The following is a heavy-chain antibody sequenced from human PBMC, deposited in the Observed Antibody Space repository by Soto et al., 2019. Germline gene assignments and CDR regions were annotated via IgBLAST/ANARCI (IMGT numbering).Heavy chain of an antibody. D-gene: IGHD2-15*01. J-gene: IGHJ5*02. CDR1: GGSISSSSYY. Sequence: SETLSLTCTVSGGSISSSSYYWGWIRQPPGKGLEWIGSIYYSGSTYYNPSLKSRVTISVDTSKNQFSLKLSSVTAADTAVYYCARFYCSGGSCYSGWFDPWGQGTPVTVSS. CDR3: ARFYCSGGSCYSGWFDP. V-gene: IGHV4-39*01. CDR2: IYYSGST.